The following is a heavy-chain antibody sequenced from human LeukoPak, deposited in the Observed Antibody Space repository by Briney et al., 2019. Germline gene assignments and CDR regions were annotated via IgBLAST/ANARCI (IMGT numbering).Heavy chain of an antibody. J-gene: IGHJ4*02. V-gene: IGHV4-59*12. CDR1: GGCISSYY. D-gene: IGHD1-26*01. CDR2: IYYSGST. Sequence: PSETLSLTCTVSGGCISSYYWSWIRQPPGKGLEWIGYIYYSGSTNYNPSLKSRVTISVDTSKNHFSLKLSSVTAADTAVYYCARGGSYYDYWVQGTLVTVSS. CDR3: ARGGSYYDY.